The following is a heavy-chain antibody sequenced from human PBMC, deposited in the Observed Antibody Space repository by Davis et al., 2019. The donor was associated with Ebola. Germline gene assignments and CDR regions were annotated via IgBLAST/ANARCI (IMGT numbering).Heavy chain of an antibody. J-gene: IGHJ4*02. D-gene: IGHD6-19*01. Sequence: GESLKISCAASGFTFSSYSMSWVRQAPGKGLEWVSCISTSSTYKYYADSVKGRFTISRDNAKNSLYLQLNSLRAEDTAVYYCARVSYTNGLYYFDYWGQGTLVTVSS. V-gene: IGHV3-21*01. CDR1: GFTFSSYS. CDR2: ISTSSTYK. CDR3: ARVSYTNGLYYFDY.